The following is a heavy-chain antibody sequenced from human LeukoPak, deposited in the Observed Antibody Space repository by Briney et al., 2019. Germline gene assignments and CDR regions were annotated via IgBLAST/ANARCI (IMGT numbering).Heavy chain of an antibody. D-gene: IGHD2-15*01. CDR1: GFTFSSYE. CDR2: ISSSGSTI. CDR3: ARLCCYSDDCYYYGMDV. J-gene: IGHJ6*04. Sequence: PGGSLRLSCAASGFTFSSYEMNWVRQAPGKGLEWVSYISSSGSTIYYADSVKGRFTIFRDNAKNSLYLQMNSLRAEDTAVYYCARLCCYSDDCYYYGMDVWGKGTTVTVSS. V-gene: IGHV3-48*03.